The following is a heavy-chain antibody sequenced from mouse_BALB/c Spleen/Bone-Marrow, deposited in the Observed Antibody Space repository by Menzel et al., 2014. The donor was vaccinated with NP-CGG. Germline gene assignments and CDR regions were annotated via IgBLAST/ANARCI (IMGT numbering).Heavy chain of an antibody. D-gene: IGHD1-1*01. CDR1: GYAFSNYW. CDR3: ARRDGSTYYYAMDY. J-gene: IGHJ4*01. CDR2: IYPGDGDT. V-gene: IGHV1-80*01. Sequence: QVHVKQSGAELVRPGSSVKISCKASGYAFSNYWMNWVKQRPGQGLEWIGQIYPGDGDTNYNGKFKGKATLTAVKSSSTAYMQLSSLTSEDSAVYFCARRDGSTYYYAMDYWGQGTSVTVSS.